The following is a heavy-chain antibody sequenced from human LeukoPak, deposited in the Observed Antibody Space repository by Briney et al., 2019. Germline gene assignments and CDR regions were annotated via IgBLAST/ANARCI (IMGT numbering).Heavy chain of an antibody. CDR2: ISGSGNDI. CDR3: STDPRLLIY. D-gene: IGHD2-8*01. CDR1: GFTFSDSY. V-gene: IGHV3-11*01. J-gene: IGHJ4*01. Sequence: GGSLRLSCAASGFTFSDSYMTWLRQTPGKGLEWLAYISGSGNDIYYADSVKGRFTISRDNAKNSLYLQMNSLRPDDTALYYCSTDPRLLIYWGHGTLVTVSS.